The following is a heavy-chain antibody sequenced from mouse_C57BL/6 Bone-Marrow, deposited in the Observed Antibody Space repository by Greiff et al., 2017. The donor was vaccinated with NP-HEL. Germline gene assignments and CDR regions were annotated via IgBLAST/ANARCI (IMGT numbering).Heavy chain of an antibody. CDR2: IWTGGGT. V-gene: IGHV2-9-1*01. D-gene: IGHD2-2*01. CDR3: ARRVYGYENYAMDY. CDR1: GFSLTSYA. Sequence: QVQLKQSGPGLVAPSQSLSITCTVSGFSLTSYAISWVRQPPGKGLEWLGVIWTGGGTNYNSALKSRLSISKDNSKSQVFLKMNSLQTDDTARYYCARRVYGYENYAMDYWGQGTSVTVSS. J-gene: IGHJ4*01.